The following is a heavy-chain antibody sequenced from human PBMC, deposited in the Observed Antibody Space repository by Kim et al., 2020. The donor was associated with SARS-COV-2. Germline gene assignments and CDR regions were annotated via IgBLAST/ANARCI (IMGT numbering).Heavy chain of an antibody. J-gene: IGHJ4*02. Sequence: ADSGKGRFTISRDNAKNSLYLQMNSLRAEDTAVYYCARDLRDSASTTDYWGQGTLVTVSS. D-gene: IGHD2-21*02. CDR3: ARDLRDSASTTDY. V-gene: IGHV3-11*06.